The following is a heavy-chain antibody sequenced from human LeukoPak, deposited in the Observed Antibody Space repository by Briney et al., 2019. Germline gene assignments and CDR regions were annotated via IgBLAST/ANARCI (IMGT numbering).Heavy chain of an antibody. D-gene: IGHD3-22*01. CDR3: ARDWYYYDSSGLSEFDY. V-gene: IGHV1-8*01. CDR2: MNPSSGNT. Sequence: GASVKVSCKASGYTFTSYDINWVRQATGQGLEWMGWMNPSSGNTGYAQKFQGRVTMTRNTSISTAYMELSSLRSEDTAVYYCARDWYYYDSSGLSEFDYWGQGTLVTVSS. CDR1: GYTFTSYD. J-gene: IGHJ4*02.